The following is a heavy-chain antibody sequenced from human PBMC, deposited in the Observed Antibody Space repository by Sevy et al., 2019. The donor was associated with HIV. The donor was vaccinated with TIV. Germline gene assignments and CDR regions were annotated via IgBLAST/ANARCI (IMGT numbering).Heavy chain of an antibody. Sequence: ASVKVSCKASGYTFTSYGISWVRQAPGQGLEWMGWISAYNGNTNYAQKLQVRVTMTTDTSTSTAYMELRSLRSDDTAVYYCAYAYSYGYLAYWGQGTLVTVSS. D-gene: IGHD5-18*01. CDR3: AYAYSYGYLAY. J-gene: IGHJ4*02. V-gene: IGHV1-18*01. CDR2: ISAYNGNT. CDR1: GYTFTSYG.